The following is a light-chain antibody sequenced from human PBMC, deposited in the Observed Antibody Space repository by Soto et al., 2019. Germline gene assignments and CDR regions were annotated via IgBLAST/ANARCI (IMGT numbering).Light chain of an antibody. V-gene: IGLV2-23*01. CDR2: EAY. CDR3: CSNAVGITYV. CDR1: STDVGSHKL. J-gene: IGLJ1*01. Sequence: QSALTQPASVSGSPGQSITISCTGTSTDVGSHKLVSWYQQYPGNAPKLIIFEAYKRPSGVSNRFSGSKSGSTASLTISGLQAEDEADHYSCSNAVGITYVLGTVTKVT.